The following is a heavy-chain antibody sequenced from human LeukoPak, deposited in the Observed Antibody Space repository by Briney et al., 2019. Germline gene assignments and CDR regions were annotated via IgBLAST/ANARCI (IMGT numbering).Heavy chain of an antibody. CDR2: ISGSGGST. Sequence: GGSLRLSCAASGFSFSGDAIHWVRQAPGKGLEWVSAISGSGGSTYYADSVKGRFTISRDNSKNTLYLQMNSLRAEDTAVYYCAKDQVLAPFDYWGQGTLVTVSS. D-gene: IGHD3-3*01. CDR3: AKDQVLAPFDY. J-gene: IGHJ4*02. CDR1: GFSFSGDA. V-gene: IGHV3-23*01.